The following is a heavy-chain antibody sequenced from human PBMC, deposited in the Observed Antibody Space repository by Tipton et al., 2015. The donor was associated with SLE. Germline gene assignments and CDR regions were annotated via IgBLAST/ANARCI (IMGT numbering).Heavy chain of an antibody. J-gene: IGHJ4*02. CDR1: GGSLSTYY. Sequence: TLSLTCTVSGGSLSTYYWTWIRQPPGKGLEWIGYVHYSGRTNYNPSLKSRLTISVDTSKNQFSLKLSSVTAADTAVYYCARVGYSGYNFDYWGQGTLVTVSS. V-gene: IGHV4-59*01. CDR3: ARVGYSGYNFDY. D-gene: IGHD5-12*01. CDR2: VHYSGRT.